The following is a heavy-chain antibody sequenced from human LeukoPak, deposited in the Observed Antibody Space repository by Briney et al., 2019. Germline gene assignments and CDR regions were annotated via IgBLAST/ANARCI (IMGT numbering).Heavy chain of an antibody. CDR1: GGSISSSSYY. CDR2: IYYSGST. CDR3: AGYCSGGSCYSAAFDI. J-gene: IGHJ3*02. Sequence: SETLSLTCTVSGGSISSSSYYWGWIRQPPGKGLEWMGSIYYSGSTYYNPSLKSRVTISVDTSKNQFSLKLSSVTAADTAVYYCAGYCSGGSCYSAAFDIWGQGTMVTVSS. V-gene: IGHV4-39*07. D-gene: IGHD2-15*01.